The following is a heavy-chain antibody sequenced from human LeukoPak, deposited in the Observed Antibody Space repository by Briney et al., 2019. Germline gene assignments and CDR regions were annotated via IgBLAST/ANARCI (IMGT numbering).Heavy chain of an antibody. Sequence: GGSLRLSCAASGFTVSSNYMSWVRQAPGKGLEWVSVIYSGGSTYYADSVKGRFTISRDNSKNTLYLQMNSLRAEDTAVYYCAREIAVAGSFDPWGQGTLVTVSS. CDR3: AREIAVAGSFDP. J-gene: IGHJ5*02. CDR2: IYSGGST. V-gene: IGHV3-66*01. CDR1: GFTVSSNY. D-gene: IGHD6-19*01.